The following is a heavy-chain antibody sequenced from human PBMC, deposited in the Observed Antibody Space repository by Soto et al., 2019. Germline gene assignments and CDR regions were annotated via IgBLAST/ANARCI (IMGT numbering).Heavy chain of an antibody. CDR2: IYYSGST. Sequence: QVQLQESGPGLVKPSETLSLTCTVSGGSISSYYWSWIRQPPGKGLEWIGYIYYSGSTNYNPSLKSRVTISVDTSKNQFSLKLSSVTAADTAVYYCARGDGWTLAWGQGTLVTVSS. CDR1: GGSISSYY. D-gene: IGHD6-19*01. CDR3: ARGDGWTLA. V-gene: IGHV4-59*01. J-gene: IGHJ5*02.